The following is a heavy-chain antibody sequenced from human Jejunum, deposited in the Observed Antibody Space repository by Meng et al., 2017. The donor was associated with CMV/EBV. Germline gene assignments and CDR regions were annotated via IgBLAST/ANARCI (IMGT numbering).Heavy chain of an antibody. CDR3: AKDPDSYISTLGTTFDS. CDR1: FTFRNYA. D-gene: IGHD1-14*01. CDR2: ISSFGDTT. Sequence: FTFRNYAMSWVRQAPGRGLEWVATISSFGDTTHYTGSVRGRFTISRDNSNNVLYLQMNTLSAGDTALYYCAKDPDSYISTLGTTFDSWGQGTLVTVSS. V-gene: IGHV3-23*01. J-gene: IGHJ4*02.